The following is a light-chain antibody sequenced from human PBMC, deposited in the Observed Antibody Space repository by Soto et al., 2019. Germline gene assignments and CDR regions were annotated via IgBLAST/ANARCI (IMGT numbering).Light chain of an antibody. CDR3: PQDLRPPLT. V-gene: IGKV1-5*01. J-gene: IGKJ4*01. CDR1: QSISSW. Sequence: DIQMTQSPSTLSASVGDRVTITCRASQSISSWLAWYQQKPGKAPKLLIYDASSLESGVPSRFSGSGCGKDFTLTISSLQREDFATHYCPQDLRPPLTLGTGTKVEIX. CDR2: DAS.